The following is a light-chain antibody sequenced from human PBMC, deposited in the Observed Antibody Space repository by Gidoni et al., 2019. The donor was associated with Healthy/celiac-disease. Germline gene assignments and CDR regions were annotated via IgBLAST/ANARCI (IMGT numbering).Light chain of an antibody. CDR1: SSDVGGYNY. V-gene: IGLV2-14*01. CDR2: EVS. Sequence: QSALPQPASLSGSPVQSITISCTGTSSDVGGYNYVSWYQQHPGKAPKLMIYEVSNRTSGVSNRFSGSKSGNTASLTISGLQAEDEADYYCSSYTSSSTQVFGTGTKVTVL. J-gene: IGLJ1*01. CDR3: SSYTSSSTQV.